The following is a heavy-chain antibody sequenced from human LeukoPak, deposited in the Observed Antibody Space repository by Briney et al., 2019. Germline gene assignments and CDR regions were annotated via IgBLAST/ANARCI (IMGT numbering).Heavy chain of an antibody. CDR3: ARLVTVTKTLDP. CDR2: IYYSGST. J-gene: IGHJ5*02. V-gene: IGHV4-39*01. Sequence: PSETLSLTCTVSGGSISSSSYYWGWIRQPPGKGLEWIGSIYYSGSTYYTPSPKSRVPISVEPSKNQFPLKLSSVTAAHTAVYYCARLVTVTKTLDPWGQGTLVTVSS. CDR1: GGSISSSSYY. D-gene: IGHD4-17*01.